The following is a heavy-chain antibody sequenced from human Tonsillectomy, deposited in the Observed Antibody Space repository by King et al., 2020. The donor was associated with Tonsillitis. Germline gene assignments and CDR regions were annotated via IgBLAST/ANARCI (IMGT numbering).Heavy chain of an antibody. CDR1: GVTFNNYA. CDR3: ARDGG. J-gene: IGHJ4*02. Sequence: VQLVESGGGVVQSGRSLRLSCAASGVTFNNYAMHWVRQAPGKGLEWGAVISYDGSNKHYADSVKGRFAISRDNSKNTLYLQMNSLRAEDTAVYYCARDGGWGQGTLVTVSS. CDR2: ISYDGSNK. D-gene: IGHD3-16*01. V-gene: IGHV3-30*09.